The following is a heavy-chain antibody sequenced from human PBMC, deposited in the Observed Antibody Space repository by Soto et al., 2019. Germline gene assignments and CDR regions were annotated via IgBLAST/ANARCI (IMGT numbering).Heavy chain of an antibody. J-gene: IGHJ5*02. CDR2: TYYRSKWYS. D-gene: IGHD6-6*01. CDR1: GDSVSSNSAA. Sequence: SQTLALTCAISGDSVSSNSAAWNWIRQSPSRGLEWLGRTYYRSKWYSDYAVSLRGRLTINPDTSKNQFSLQLNSVTPEDTAVYSCSSGEVRIAARSENWFDPWGQGTLVTVSS. CDR3: SSGEVRIAARSENWFDP. V-gene: IGHV6-1*01.